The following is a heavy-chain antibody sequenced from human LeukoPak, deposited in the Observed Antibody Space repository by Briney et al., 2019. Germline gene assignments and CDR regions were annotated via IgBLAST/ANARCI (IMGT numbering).Heavy chain of an antibody. CDR1: GYTFTSYA. CDR3: ARDESD. J-gene: IGHJ4*02. Sequence: GASVKVSCKASGYTFTSYAIHWVRQAPGQGLEWMGRIYAGNGDTKYSQKFQGRVTLTRDTSASTAYMDLSNLRSEDTAVYYCARDESDWGQGTLVTVSS. CDR2: IYAGNGDT. V-gene: IGHV1-3*01.